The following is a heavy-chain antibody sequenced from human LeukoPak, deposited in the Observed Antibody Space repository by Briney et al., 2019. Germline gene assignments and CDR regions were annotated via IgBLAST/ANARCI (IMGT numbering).Heavy chain of an antibody. D-gene: IGHD2-15*01. CDR3: ARDASVGAAYFDF. V-gene: IGHV3-74*01. CDR2: LNADDKTT. Sequence: QTGGSLRLSCAASGFTLSRYWLHWVRQPPGKGLVWLSRLNADDKTTSYADSVKGRFTTSGDDARKTLYLQLHSLRPDDTALFRCARDASVGAAYFDFWGQGALVTVSS. CDR1: GFTLSRYW. J-gene: IGHJ4*02.